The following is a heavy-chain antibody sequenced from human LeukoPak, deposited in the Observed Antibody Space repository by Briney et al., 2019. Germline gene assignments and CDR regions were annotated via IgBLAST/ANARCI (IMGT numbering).Heavy chain of an antibody. CDR2: ISSGSHNI. V-gene: IGHV3-48*01. CDR3: ARDTYSGPYLDY. D-gene: IGHD1-26*01. J-gene: IGHJ4*02. Sequence: GGSLRLSCAASGFTFSSYSMNWVRQAPGKGLEWVSYISSGSHNIYYADSVKGRFTISRDNAKNSLYLQMNSLRAEDTAVYYCARDTYSGPYLDYGGQGPLVTVSS. CDR1: GFTFSSYS.